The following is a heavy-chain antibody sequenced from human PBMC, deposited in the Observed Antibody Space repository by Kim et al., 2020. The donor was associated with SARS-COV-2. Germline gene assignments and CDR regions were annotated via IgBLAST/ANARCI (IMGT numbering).Heavy chain of an antibody. CDR3: AREHEGRRARYFDY. Sequence: GGSLRLSCAASGLSVSSNYLSWVRQAPGKGLEWVAVISTGGGTSYADSVDGRFIIYRDNSKNTLFLQMNDLRAGDTAVYYCAREHEGRRARYFDYWGQGT. CDR2: ISTGGGT. V-gene: IGHV3-53*01. CDR1: GLSVSSNY. J-gene: IGHJ4*03.